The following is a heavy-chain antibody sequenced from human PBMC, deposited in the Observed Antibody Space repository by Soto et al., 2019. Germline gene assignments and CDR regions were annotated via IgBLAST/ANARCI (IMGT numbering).Heavy chain of an antibody. J-gene: IGHJ3*01. CDR1: GFTVSSYG. V-gene: IGHV3-33*01. Sequence: GGSLRLSCSASGFTVSSYGVHWVRQAPGKGLGWVAVMWYDGRNIFYADSVKGRFTISRDNSRNIVYFQMNNLRVEDTGLYYCARHSGHLLPYVSDALGFWGQGTMVTVSS. CDR2: MWYDGRNI. CDR3: ARHSGHLLPYVSDALGF. D-gene: IGHD3-10*01.